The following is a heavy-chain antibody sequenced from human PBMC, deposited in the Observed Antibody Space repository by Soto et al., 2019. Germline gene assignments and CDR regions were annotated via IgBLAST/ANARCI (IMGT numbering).Heavy chain of an antibody. CDR3: AQYSSSSLWFDP. V-gene: IGHV4-61*01. CDR1: GGSVSSGSYY. CDR2: IYYSGST. D-gene: IGHD6-6*01. J-gene: IGHJ5*02. Sequence: PSETLSLTCTVSGGSVSSGSYYWSWIRQPPGKGLEWIGYIYYSGSTNYNPSLKSRVTISVDTSKNQFYLKLSSVTAADTAVYYCAQYSSSSLWFDPWGQGTLVTVSS.